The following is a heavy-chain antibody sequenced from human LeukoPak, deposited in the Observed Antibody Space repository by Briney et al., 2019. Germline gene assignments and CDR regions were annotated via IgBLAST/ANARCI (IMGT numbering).Heavy chain of an antibody. J-gene: IGHJ6*03. CDR1: GYSISSGYY. D-gene: IGHD6-13*01. Sequence: PSETLSLTCTVSGYSISSGYYWGWIRQPPGKGLEWIGSIYHSGSTYYNPSLKSRVTISVDTSKNQFSLKLSSVTAADTAVYYCARGVSSSYYYYYMDVWGKGTTDTVSS. V-gene: IGHV4-38-2*02. CDR3: ARGVSSSYYYYYMDV. CDR2: IYHSGST.